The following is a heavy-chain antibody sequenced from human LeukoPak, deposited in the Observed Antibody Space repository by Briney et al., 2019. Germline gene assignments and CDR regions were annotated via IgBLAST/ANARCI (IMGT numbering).Heavy chain of an antibody. D-gene: IGHD6-6*01. Sequence: PSETLSLTCAVYGGSYSGYYWSWIRQPPGKGLEWIGEINHSGSTNYNPSLKSRVTISVGKSKNQFSLKLSSVTAADTAVYYCARVRRSYLVFDYWGQGTLVTVSS. CDR1: GGSYSGYY. CDR2: INHSGST. CDR3: ARVRRSYLVFDY. J-gene: IGHJ4*02. V-gene: IGHV4-34*01.